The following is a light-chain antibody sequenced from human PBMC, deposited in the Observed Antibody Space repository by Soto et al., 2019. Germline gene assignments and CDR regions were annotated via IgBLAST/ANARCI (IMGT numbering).Light chain of an antibody. CDR1: SSDVGGYNY. CDR3: SSYADTTYV. J-gene: IGLJ1*01. CDR2: EVT. Sequence: QSALTQPPSASGSPGQSVTISCTGTSSDVGGYNYVSWYQHHPGKAPKLIIYEVTKRPSGVPDRFSGSKSGNTASLSVSGLQAEDEADYYCSSYADTTYVFGTGTKVTV. V-gene: IGLV2-8*01.